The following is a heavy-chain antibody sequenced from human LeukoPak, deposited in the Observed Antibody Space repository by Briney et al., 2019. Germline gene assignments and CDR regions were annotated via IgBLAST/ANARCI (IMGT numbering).Heavy chain of an antibody. V-gene: IGHV4-39*07. J-gene: IGHJ4*02. CDR3: ARGRLFSGYRGNVGHEDFDY. Sequence: SETLSLTCTVSGGSISSSSYYWGWIRQPPGKGLEWIGSMYYSGSTNYNPSLRSRVTILIDTSRNQFSLRLSSVTAADTAVYYCARGRLFSGYRGNVGHEDFDYWGQGSLVTVSS. CDR2: MYYSGST. CDR1: GGSISSSSYY. D-gene: IGHD5-12*01.